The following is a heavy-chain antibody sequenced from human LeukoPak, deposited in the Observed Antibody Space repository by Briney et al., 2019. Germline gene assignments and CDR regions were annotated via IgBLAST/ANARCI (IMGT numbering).Heavy chain of an antibody. J-gene: IGHJ3*02. Sequence: SETPSLTCAVYGGSFSGYYWSWIRQPPGKGLEWIGEINHSGSTNYNPSLKSRVTISVDTSKNQFSLKLSSVTAADTAVYYCARGSSAARITMIVPRPSFDIWGQGTMVTVSS. CDR3: ARGSSAARITMIVPRPSFDI. CDR1: GGSFSGYY. V-gene: IGHV4-34*01. CDR2: INHSGST. D-gene: IGHD3-22*01.